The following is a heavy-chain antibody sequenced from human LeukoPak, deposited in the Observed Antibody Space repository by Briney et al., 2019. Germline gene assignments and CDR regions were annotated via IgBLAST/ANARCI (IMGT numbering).Heavy chain of an antibody. CDR2: IYPRDSDT. D-gene: IGHD1-26*01. J-gene: IGHJ4*02. Sequence: GESLKISCKGSGYSLTTYWIGWVRQMPGKGLEWMGIIYPRDSDTRYSPSFQGQVTISADKSATTAYLQWSSLKASDSAMYYCVRQGIVGATKSYFDYWGQGTLVTVSS. V-gene: IGHV5-51*01. CDR3: VRQGIVGATKSYFDY. CDR1: GYSLTTYW.